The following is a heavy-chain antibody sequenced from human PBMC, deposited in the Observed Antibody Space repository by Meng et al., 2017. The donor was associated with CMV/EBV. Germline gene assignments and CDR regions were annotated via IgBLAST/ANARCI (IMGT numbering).Heavy chain of an antibody. V-gene: IGHV4-59*01. CDR3: ASSSSPGGMDV. J-gene: IGHJ6*02. D-gene: IGHD6-6*01. Sequence: ESLKISCTVSGGSISSYYWSWIRQPPGKGLEWIGYIYYSGSTNYNPSLKSRVTISVDTSKNQFSLKLSSVTAADTAVYHCASSSSPGGMDVWGQGTTVTVSS. CDR1: GGSISSYY. CDR2: IYYSGST.